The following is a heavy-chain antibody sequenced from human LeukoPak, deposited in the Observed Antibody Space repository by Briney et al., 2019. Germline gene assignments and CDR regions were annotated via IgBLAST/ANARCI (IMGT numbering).Heavy chain of an antibody. CDR2: ISSSGSTI. V-gene: IGHV3-11*01. CDR3: ARDRVSGLDAFEI. J-gene: IGHJ3*02. D-gene: IGHD3-3*01. CDR1: GFTFSDYY. Sequence: GGSLRLSCAASGFTFSDYYMSWMRQAPGKGLEWVSYISSSGSTIYYADSVKGRFTISRDNAKNSLYLQMNSLRAEDTAVYYCARDRVSGLDAFEIWGQGTMVTVSS.